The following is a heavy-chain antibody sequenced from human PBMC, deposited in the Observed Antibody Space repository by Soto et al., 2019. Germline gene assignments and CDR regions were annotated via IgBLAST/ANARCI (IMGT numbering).Heavy chain of an antibody. Sequence: SETLSLTGTVSGGSISNYYWSWIRQPPAKGLEWIGYIFYTGRTSYNPSLKSRVTISVDTSKNQFSLNLRSVTAADTAVYYCARDTALDYWGQGTLVTVST. CDR2: IFYTGRT. V-gene: IGHV4-59*01. CDR3: ARDTALDY. D-gene: IGHD2-21*02. J-gene: IGHJ4*02. CDR1: GGSISNYY.